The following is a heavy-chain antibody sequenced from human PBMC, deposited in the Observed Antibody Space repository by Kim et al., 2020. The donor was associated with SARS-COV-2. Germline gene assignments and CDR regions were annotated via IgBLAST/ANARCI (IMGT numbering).Heavy chain of an antibody. CDR3: ARAYYYGSGAPLTDFDY. CDR2: INTNTGNP. V-gene: IGHV7-4-1*02. J-gene: IGHJ4*02. D-gene: IGHD3-10*01. Sequence: ASVKVSCKASGYTFTSYAMNWVRQAPGQGLEWMGWINTNTGNPTYAQGFTGRFVLSLDTSVSTAYLQISSLKAEDTAVYYCARAYYYGSGAPLTDFDYWGQGTLVTVSS. CDR1: GYTFTSYA.